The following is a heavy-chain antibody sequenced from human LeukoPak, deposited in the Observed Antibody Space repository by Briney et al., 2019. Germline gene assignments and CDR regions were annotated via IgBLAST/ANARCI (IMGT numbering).Heavy chain of an antibody. V-gene: IGHV3-30*03. D-gene: IGHD3-22*01. CDR1: GFTFNTYA. Sequence: TGTSLILSCATSGFTFNTYAMHCVLQAPGKGLERVTAISYDGSNTYYADSVKGRFTVSRDNSKNTLYMQMNSLRVEDSAVYFCATGGDNRYYYDSTGYPPLEYWGQGTIVTVSS. CDR3: ATGGDNRYYYDSTGYPPLEY. J-gene: IGHJ4*02. CDR2: ISYDGSNT.